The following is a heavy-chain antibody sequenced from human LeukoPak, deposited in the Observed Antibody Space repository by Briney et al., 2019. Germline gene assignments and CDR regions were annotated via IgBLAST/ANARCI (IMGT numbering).Heavy chain of an antibody. CDR1: GFTFSSYA. J-gene: IGHJ5*02. CDR2: ISGSGGST. V-gene: IGHV3-23*01. D-gene: IGHD6-13*01. CDR3: AKGVAAAGNP. Sequence: GGSLRLSCAASGFTFSSYAMSWVRQAPGQGLEWVSAISGSGGSTYYADSVKGRFTISRDNCKNTLYLQMNSLRAEDTAVYYCAKGVAAAGNPWGQGTLVTVSS.